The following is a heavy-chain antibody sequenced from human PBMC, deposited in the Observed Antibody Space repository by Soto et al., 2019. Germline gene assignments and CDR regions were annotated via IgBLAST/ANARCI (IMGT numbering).Heavy chain of an antibody. J-gene: IGHJ4*02. V-gene: IGHV3-9*01. Sequence: EVQLGESGGGLVQPGRSLRLSCAASGFRFDDFAMHWVRQAPGRGLEWVAVLSWNGGTTIYAKSVKGRFSVSRDNSKDSLFLQMDSLRPEDTALYYCSRDIRARGKSTLQRFDFWGQGTQVTVSS. CDR1: GFRFDDFA. CDR2: LSWNGGTT. D-gene: IGHD2-2*01. CDR3: SRDIRARGKSTLQRFDF.